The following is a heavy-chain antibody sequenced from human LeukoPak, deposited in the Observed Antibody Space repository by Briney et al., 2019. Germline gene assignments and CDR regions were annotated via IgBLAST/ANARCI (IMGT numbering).Heavy chain of an antibody. D-gene: IGHD2-2*01. CDR3: ARARGYCSSTSCSRSYYFDY. CDR2: INHSRST. CDR1: GGSFSGYY. J-gene: IGHJ4*02. Sequence: SETLSLTCAVYGGSFSGYYWSWIRQPPGKGLEWIGEINHSRSTNYNPSLKSRVTISVDTSKNQFSLKLSSVTAADTAVYYCARARGYCSSTSCSRSYYFDYWGQGTLVTVSS. V-gene: IGHV4-34*01.